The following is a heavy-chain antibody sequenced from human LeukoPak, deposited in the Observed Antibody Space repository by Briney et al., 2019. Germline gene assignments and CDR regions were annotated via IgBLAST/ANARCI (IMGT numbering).Heavy chain of an antibody. CDR3: ARDLVVPPYSWFDP. Sequence: SQTLSLTCTVSGGSLSSGSYYWSWIPQPAGKGLEWIERIHTSGSTNYNSSLKSRVTVSLDTSRNQFSLKLTSVTAADTAVYYCARDLVVPPYSWFDPWGQGTLVTVSS. D-gene: IGHD3-22*01. CDR2: IHTSGST. V-gene: IGHV4-61*02. J-gene: IGHJ5*02. CDR1: GGSLSSGSYY.